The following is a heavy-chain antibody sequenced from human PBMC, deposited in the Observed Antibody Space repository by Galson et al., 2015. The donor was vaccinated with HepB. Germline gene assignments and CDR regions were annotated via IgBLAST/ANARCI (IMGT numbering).Heavy chain of an antibody. CDR2: ICSSNSYI. CDR3: ARDQGYCSGVKYYLYYFDY. Sequence: SLRLSCAASGFTFSSYSMNWVRQAPGKGLEWVSSICSSNSYIYYTDSVKGRFTISRDNAKNSLFLEMSSLRAEDTAVYYCARDQGYCSGVKYYLYYFDYWGQGTPVIVSS. CDR1: GFTFSSYS. J-gene: IGHJ4*02. D-gene: IGHD2-15*01. V-gene: IGHV3-21*06.